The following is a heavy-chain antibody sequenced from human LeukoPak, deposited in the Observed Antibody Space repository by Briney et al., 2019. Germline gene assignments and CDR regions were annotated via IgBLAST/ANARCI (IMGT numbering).Heavy chain of an antibody. CDR2: ITPTFGTA. V-gene: IGHV1-69*13. CDR1: GGTFSSYA. D-gene: IGHD3-22*01. CDR3: ARAGVGSGYFDY. Sequence: SVKVSCKASGGTFSSYAISWVRQAPGQGLEWMGGITPTFGTANYAQKFQGRVTITADESTSTAYMELSSLRSEDTAVYYCARAGVGSGYFDYWGQGTLVTVSS. J-gene: IGHJ4*02.